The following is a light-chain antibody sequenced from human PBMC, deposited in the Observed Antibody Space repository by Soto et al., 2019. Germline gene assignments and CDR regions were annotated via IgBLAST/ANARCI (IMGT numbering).Light chain of an antibody. CDR2: TAS. Sequence: DIQMTQSPSSLSASVGDRVSITCRASQTINNYLNWFQQKPGEAPNLLIYTASTLQGGVPARFSGSGSGTDFTLTISDLQPEDFATYYCQQGYDIPLTFGQGTRLDI. J-gene: IGKJ5*01. CDR3: QQGYDIPLT. V-gene: IGKV1-39*01. CDR1: QTINNY.